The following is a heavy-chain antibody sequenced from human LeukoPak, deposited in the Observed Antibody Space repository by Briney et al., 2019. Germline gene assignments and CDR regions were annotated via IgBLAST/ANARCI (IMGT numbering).Heavy chain of an antibody. J-gene: IGHJ5*02. CDR1: GYTFTSYG. Sequence: ASVKVSCKASGYTFTSYGISWVRQAPGQGLEWMGWISAYNGNTNYAQKLQGRATMTTDTSTSTAYMELRSLRSEDTAVYYCARDARHRYCSSTSCYRGWFDPWGQGTLVTVSS. V-gene: IGHV1-18*01. D-gene: IGHD2-2*01. CDR3: ARDARHRYCSSTSCYRGWFDP. CDR2: ISAYNGNT.